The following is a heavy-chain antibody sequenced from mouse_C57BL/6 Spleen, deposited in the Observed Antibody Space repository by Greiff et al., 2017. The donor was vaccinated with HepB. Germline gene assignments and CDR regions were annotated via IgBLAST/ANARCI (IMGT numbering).Heavy chain of an antibody. CDR1: GFNIKDYY. D-gene: IGHD1-1*01. V-gene: IGHV14-2*01. CDR2: IDPEDGET. CDR3: ARMDYYGSRGYFDY. J-gene: IGHJ2*01. Sequence: EVKLMESGAELVKPGASVKLSCTASGFNIKDYYMHWVKQRTEQGLEWIGRIDPEDGETKYAPKFQGKATITADTSSNTAYLQLSSLTSEDTAVYYCARMDYYGSRGYFDYWGQGTTLTVSS.